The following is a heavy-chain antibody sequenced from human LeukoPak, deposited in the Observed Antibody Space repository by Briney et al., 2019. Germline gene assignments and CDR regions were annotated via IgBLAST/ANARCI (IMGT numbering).Heavy chain of an antibody. CDR3: ARARSGYYFDY. CDR2: IGGSGRST. Sequence: GGSLRLSCVGSGFTFNNYAMSWVRQAPGKGLEWVAAIGGSGRSTYDADSVRGRFTVSRDSAKNSLYLQMNSLRAEDTAVYYCARARSGYYFDYWGQGTLVTVSS. V-gene: IGHV3-23*01. J-gene: IGHJ4*02. D-gene: IGHD1-14*01. CDR1: GFTFNNYA.